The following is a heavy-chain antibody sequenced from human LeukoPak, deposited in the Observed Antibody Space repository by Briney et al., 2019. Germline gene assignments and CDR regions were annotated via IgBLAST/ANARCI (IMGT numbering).Heavy chain of an antibody. D-gene: IGHD3-9*01. V-gene: IGHV4-39*07. CDR2: IYYSGST. J-gene: IGHJ5*02. Sequence: SETLSLTCTVSGGSISSSSYYWGWIRQPPGKGLEWIGSIYYSGSTYYNPSLKSRVTISVDTSKNQFSLKLSSVTAADTAVYYCARVGEQYYDILTGYYTSWFDPWGQGTLVTVSS. CDR1: GGSISSSSYY. CDR3: ARVGEQYYDILTGYYTSWFDP.